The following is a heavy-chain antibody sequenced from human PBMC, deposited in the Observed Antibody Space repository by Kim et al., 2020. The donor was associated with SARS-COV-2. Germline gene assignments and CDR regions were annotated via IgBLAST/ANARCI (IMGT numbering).Heavy chain of an antibody. D-gene: IGHD3-22*01. Sequence: GGSLRLSCTTSGLNFADYAMSWFRQAPGKGLEWVAFIRSKRYDETTEYAASVKGRFIISRDDSKRIAYLQMNGLKTEDTAVYYCTSGPYYYDSAAYYHDYWGRGTLVTVSS. CDR2: IRSKRYDETT. CDR1: GLNFADYA. CDR3: TSGPYYYDSAAYYHDY. J-gene: IGHJ4*02. V-gene: IGHV3-49*03.